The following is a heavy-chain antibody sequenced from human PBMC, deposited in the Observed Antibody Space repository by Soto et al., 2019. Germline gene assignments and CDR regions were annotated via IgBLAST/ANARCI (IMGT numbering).Heavy chain of an antibody. Sequence: ASVKVSCKASGFTFTSSAMQWVRQARGQRLEWIGWIVVGSGNTNYAQKFQERVTITRDMSTSTAYMELSSLRSEDTAVYYCAASFYCSGGSCPIDYWGQGTLVTVSS. V-gene: IGHV1-58*02. D-gene: IGHD2-15*01. CDR2: IVVGSGNT. CDR1: GFTFTSSA. J-gene: IGHJ4*02. CDR3: AASFYCSGGSCPIDY.